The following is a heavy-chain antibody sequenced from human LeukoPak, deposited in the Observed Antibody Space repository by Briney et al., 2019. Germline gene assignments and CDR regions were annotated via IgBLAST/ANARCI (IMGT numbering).Heavy chain of an antibody. CDR3: TKRLVRHFDY. Sequence: GGSLRLSCAASGFTFSNYDMNWVRQAPGKGLEWVSTISASDDSTYYADSVKGRFTISRDKSTNTLYLQVNSLRAEDTAVYYCTKRLVRHFDYWGQGTLVTVSS. D-gene: IGHD6-19*01. CDR1: GFTFSNYD. V-gene: IGHV3-23*01. CDR2: ISASDDST. J-gene: IGHJ4*02.